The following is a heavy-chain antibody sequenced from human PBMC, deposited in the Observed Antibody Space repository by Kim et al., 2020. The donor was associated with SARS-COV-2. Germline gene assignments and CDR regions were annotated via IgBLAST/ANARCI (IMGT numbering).Heavy chain of an antibody. Sequence: SGPTLVNPTQTLTLTCTFSGFSLSTSGMCVSWIRQPPGKALEWLARIDWDDDKYYSTSLKTRLTISKDTSKNQVVLTMTNMDPVDTATHYCARTQYDILTGYQGGMDVWGQGTTVTVSS. CDR2: IDWDDDK. CDR1: GFSLSTSGMC. CDR3: ARTQYDILTGYQGGMDV. J-gene: IGHJ6*02. V-gene: IGHV2-70*11. D-gene: IGHD3-9*01.